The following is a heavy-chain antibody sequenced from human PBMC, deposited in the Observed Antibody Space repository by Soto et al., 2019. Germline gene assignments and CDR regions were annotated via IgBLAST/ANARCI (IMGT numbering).Heavy chain of an antibody. CDR2: IIPIFGTA. Sequence: ASVKVSCKASGGTFSSYAISWVRQAPGQGLEWMGGIIPIFGTANYAQKFQGRVTITADKSTSTAYMELSSLRSEDTAVYYCARAYCSGGSCYSYYYYGMDVWGQGTTVTVSS. V-gene: IGHV1-69*06. J-gene: IGHJ6*02. CDR3: ARAYCSGGSCYSYYYYGMDV. D-gene: IGHD2-15*01. CDR1: GGTFSSYA.